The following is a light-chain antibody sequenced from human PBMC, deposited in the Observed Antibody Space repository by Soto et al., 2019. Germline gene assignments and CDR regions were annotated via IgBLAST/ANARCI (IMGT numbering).Light chain of an antibody. CDR3: QQTYTTPRT. V-gene: IGKV1-39*01. J-gene: IGKJ1*01. Sequence: DIQLTQSPSSLSASVGDRVTITCRASQSSSSFLTWYQQKPGEAPKLLIYAPTSLHSGDPSRFGGSRSATYFTLTISCLQPEDFATEDCQQTYTTPRTFGQGTTVEI. CDR1: QSSSSF. CDR2: APT.